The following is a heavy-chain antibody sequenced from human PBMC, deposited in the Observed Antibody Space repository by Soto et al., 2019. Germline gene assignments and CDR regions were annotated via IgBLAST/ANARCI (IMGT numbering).Heavy chain of an antibody. D-gene: IGHD4-17*01. CDR3: ARAYGDYVFDY. CDR2: IYYSGST. V-gene: IGHV4-59*01. CDR1: GGSISSYY. Sequence: QVQLQESGPGLVKPSETLSLTCTVSGGSISSYYWSWIRQPPGKGLEWIGYIYYSGSTNYNPSLKSRVTISVDTSKNQFSLKPSSVTAADTAVYYCARAYGDYVFDYWGQGTLVTVSS. J-gene: IGHJ4*02.